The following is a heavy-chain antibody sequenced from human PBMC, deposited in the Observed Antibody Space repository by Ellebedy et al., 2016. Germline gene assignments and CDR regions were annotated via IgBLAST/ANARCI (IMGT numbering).Heavy chain of an antibody. CDR1: GFTFSSYA. V-gene: IGHV3-23*01. CDR3: AKELGPAGANWFDP. D-gene: IGHD1-14*01. CDR2: ISDSGDST. J-gene: IGHJ5*02. Sequence: GESLKISXAASGFTFSSYAMTWVRQAPGKGLEWVSTISDSGDSTYYADSVKGRFTISRDNSKNTLYLQMNSLRAEDTAVYYCAKELGPAGANWFDPWGLGTLVTVSS.